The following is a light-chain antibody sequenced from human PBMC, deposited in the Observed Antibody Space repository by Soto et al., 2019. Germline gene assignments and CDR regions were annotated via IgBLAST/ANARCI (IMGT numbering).Light chain of an antibody. CDR2: GAS. J-gene: IGKJ1*01. Sequence: EIVLTQSPGTLSLSPGERATLSCRASQSVSSSYLAWYQQRPGQAPRLLIYGASSRATGIPDRFSGSGSGTDFTLTISRLEPEDFEVYFCQQYGNSPRTFGKGTTVEIK. CDR3: QQYGNSPRT. CDR1: QSVSSSY. V-gene: IGKV3-20*01.